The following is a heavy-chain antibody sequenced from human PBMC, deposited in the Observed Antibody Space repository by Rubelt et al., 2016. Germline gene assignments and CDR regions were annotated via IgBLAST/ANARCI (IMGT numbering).Heavy chain of an antibody. CDR2: IYDSGST. CDR3: AKDGASSL. CDR1: GGSITSHN. Sequence: QVQLQESGPGLVKPSETLSLTCTVSGGSITSHNWSWIRQPPGKGLEWIGYIYDSGSTNYNPSLKSRVSISVDKSKNQLALELSAVTAGDTAVYYCAKDGASSLWGQGTMVTVSS. J-gene: IGHJ3*01. D-gene: IGHD3-16*01. V-gene: IGHV4-59*11.